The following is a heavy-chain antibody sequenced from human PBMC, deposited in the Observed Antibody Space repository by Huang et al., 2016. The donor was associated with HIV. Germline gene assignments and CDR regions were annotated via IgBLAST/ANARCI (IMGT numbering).Heavy chain of an antibody. Sequence: QVQLQESGPGLVRPSETLSLTCSVSGGSISRHYWSWIRPSPGKGLEWIGSLSYGGHTEYNPSLKSRASISMDTSKNQCSLKLIFMTAADTGVFYCARGTTWASSWYFELWGRGTLVTVSS. D-gene: IGHD1-7*01. J-gene: IGHJ2*01. CDR1: GGSISRHY. CDR2: LSYGGHT. V-gene: IGHV4-59*11. CDR3: ARGTTWASSWYFEL.